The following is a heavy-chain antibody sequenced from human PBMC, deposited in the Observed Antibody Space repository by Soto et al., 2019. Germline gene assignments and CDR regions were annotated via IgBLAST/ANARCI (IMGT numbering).Heavy chain of an antibody. Sequence: QLQLQESGPGLVKPSETLSLTCSVSGGSISSYTNYWGWIRQPPGKGLEWIGSMYYSGSAYYSPSLKSRVAIFVDTSKNQFSLKLYSVTASDTAVYYCVRVQKELVLEPGAVRVFLGMDVWGQGTTVAVSS. CDR1: GGSISSYTNY. J-gene: IGHJ6*02. V-gene: IGHV4-39*01. D-gene: IGHD2-2*01. CDR3: VRVQKELVLEPGAVRVFLGMDV. CDR2: MYYSGSA.